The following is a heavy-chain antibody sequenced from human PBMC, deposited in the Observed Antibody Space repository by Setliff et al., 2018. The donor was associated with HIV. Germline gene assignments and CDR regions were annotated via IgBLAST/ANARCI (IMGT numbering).Heavy chain of an antibody. CDR1: GYTFTSYA. V-gene: IGHV1-69*13. CDR3: ARDQATGYEKVWFSWIDP. D-gene: IGHD5-12*01. CDR2: IIPIFNTA. Sequence: GASVKVSCKASGYTFTSYAINWVRQAPGQGLEWMGGIIPIFNTANYAQKFQGRVTITADGSTSTAYMELSSLRFEDTATYYCARDQATGYEKVWFSWIDPWGQGTLVTVSS. J-gene: IGHJ5*02.